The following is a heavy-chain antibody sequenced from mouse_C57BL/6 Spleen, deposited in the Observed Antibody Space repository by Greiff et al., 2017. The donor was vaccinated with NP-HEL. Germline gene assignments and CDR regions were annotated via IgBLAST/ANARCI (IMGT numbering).Heavy chain of an antibody. CDR3: ARALRKAMDY. CDR2: IYPGDGDT. V-gene: IGHV1-82*01. D-gene: IGHD1-1*01. CDR1: GYAFSSSW. J-gene: IGHJ4*01. Sequence: VQLQESGPELVKPGASVKISCKASGYAFSSSWMNWVQQRPGKGLEWIGRIYPGDGDTNYNGTFKGKATLTADKSSSTAYMQLSSLTSEDAAVYFCARALRKAMDYWGQGTSVTVSS.